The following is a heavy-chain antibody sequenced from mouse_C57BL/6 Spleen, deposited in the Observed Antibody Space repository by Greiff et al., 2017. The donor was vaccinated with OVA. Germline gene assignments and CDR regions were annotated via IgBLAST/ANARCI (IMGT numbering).Heavy chain of an antibody. J-gene: IGHJ3*01. CDR1: GFTFTDYY. D-gene: IGHD3-2*02. Sequence: EVKLVESGGGLVQPGGSLSLSCAASGFTFTDYYMSWVRQPPGKGLEWLGFIRNKGNGYTSEYKASVKCRFTISRDNSQSILYLQMMALRAEDSATYYCARYYGSGSFAYWGQGTLVTVSA. CDR3: ARYYGSGSFAY. CDR2: IRNKGNGYTS. V-gene: IGHV7-3*01.